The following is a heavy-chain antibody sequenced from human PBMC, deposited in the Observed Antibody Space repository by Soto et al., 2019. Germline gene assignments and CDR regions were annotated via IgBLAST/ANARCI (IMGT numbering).Heavy chain of an antibody. CDR2: INAGNGNT. CDR3: ARSSSYYFIDDY. D-gene: IGHD3-22*01. Sequence: GASVKVSCKASGYTFTSYAMHWVRQAPGQRLEWMGWINAGNGNTKYSQEFQGRVTITRDTSASTAYMELNSLRSEDTAVYYCARSSSYYFIDDYWGQGTLVTSPQ. J-gene: IGHJ4*02. V-gene: IGHV1-3*01. CDR1: GYTFTSYA.